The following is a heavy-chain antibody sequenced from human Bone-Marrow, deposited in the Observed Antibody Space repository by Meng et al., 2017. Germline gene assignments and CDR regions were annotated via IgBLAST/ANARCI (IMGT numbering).Heavy chain of an antibody. CDR3: ARGLPNYYYYGMDV. D-gene: IGHD4-11*01. V-gene: IGHV1-69*06. CDR2: IIPIFGTA. Sequence: SVKVSCKASGGTFSSYAISWVRQAPGQGLEWMGGIIPIFGTANYAQKFQGRVTITADKSTSTAYMELSSLRSEDTAVYYCARGLPNYYYYGMDVWGQGTMVTVSS. J-gene: IGHJ6*02. CDR1: GGTFSSYA.